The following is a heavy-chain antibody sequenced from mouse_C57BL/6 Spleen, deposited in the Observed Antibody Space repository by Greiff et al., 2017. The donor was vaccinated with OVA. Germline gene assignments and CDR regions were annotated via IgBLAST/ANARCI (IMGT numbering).Heavy chain of an antibody. CDR3: TTGDYCGSSYVGAMDY. J-gene: IGHJ4*01. CDR2: IDPENGDT. D-gene: IGHD1-1*01. CDR1: GFNIKDDY. Sequence: VQLQQSGAELVRPGASVKLSSTASGFNIKDDYMHWVKQRPEQGLEWIGWIDPENGDTEYASKFQGKATITADTSSNTAYLQLSSLTSEDTAVSYCTTGDYCGSSYVGAMDYWGQGTSVTVSS. V-gene: IGHV14-4*01.